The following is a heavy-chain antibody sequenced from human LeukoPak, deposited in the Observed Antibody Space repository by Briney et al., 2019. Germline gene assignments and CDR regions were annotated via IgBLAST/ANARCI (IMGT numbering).Heavy chain of an antibody. CDR3: ARRYSGYDTYYFDY. D-gene: IGHD5-12*01. J-gene: IGHJ4*02. CDR1: GYTFINNW. V-gene: IGHV5-51*01. CDR2: IYPGDSDT. Sequence: GESLKISCKGSGYTFINNWIGWVRQMPGKGLEWMGIIYPGDSDTRYSPSFQGQVTISADKSISTAYLQWSSLKASDTAMYYCARRYSGYDTYYFDYWGQGTLVTVSS.